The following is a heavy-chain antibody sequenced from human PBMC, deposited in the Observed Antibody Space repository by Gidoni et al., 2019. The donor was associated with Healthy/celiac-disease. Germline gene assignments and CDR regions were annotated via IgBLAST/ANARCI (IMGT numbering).Heavy chain of an antibody. CDR1: GGTFSSYA. CDR2: IIPIFGTA. CDR3: ARGAYCGGDCYSRYYYYGMDV. D-gene: IGHD2-21*02. V-gene: IGHV1-69*01. Sequence: QVQLVLSGAEVKKPGSSVKVSCKASGGTFSSYAISWVRQAPGQGLEWMGGIIPIFGTANYAQKFQGRVTITADESTSTAYMELSSLRSEDTAVYYCARGAYCGGDCYSRYYYYGMDVWGQGTTVTVSS. J-gene: IGHJ6*02.